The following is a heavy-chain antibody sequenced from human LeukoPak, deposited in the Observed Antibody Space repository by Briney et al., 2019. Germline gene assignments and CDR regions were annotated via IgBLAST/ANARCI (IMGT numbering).Heavy chain of an antibody. CDR1: GFTFSSYA. V-gene: IGHV3-23*01. J-gene: IGHJ4*02. CDR2: ISGSGGNT. Sequence: GGSLRLSFAASGFTFSSYAMSWVRPAPGKGLEWVSAISGSGGNTYYADSVKGRSTIYRDNSQKTLSLPMNSLRAEDRDVHSCPKMVIGVAAIAYWGQGTLVTVSS. CDR3: PKMVIGVAAIAY. D-gene: IGHD2-15*01.